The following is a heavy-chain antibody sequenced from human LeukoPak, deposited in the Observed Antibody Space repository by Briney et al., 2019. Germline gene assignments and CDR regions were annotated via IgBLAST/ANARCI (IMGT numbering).Heavy chain of an antibody. D-gene: IGHD4-11*01. CDR1: GGSISSSSYY. J-gene: IGHJ6*03. CDR2: IYHSGST. V-gene: IGHV4-39*07. CDR3: ARDRGINYPDYMDV. Sequence: SETLSLTCTVSGGSISSSSYYWGWIRQPPVKELEWIGSIYHSGSTYYNPSLKSRVTISVDTSKNQFSLKLSSVTAADTAVYYCARDRGINYPDYMDVWGKGTTVTVSS.